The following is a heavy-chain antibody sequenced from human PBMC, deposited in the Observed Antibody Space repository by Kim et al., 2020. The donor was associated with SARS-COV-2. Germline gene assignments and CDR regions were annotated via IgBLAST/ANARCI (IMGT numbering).Heavy chain of an antibody. D-gene: IGHD3-3*01. J-gene: IGHJ6*02. CDR3: ARSGLGKFYYHYGMDV. Sequence: VKGLFSITRDNSKNTLYLQMNSLRAEDTAVYYCARSGLGKFYYHYGMDVWGQGTTVTVSS. V-gene: IGHV3-23*01.